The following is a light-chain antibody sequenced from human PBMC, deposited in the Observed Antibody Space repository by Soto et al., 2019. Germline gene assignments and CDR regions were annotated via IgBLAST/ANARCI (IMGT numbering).Light chain of an antibody. Sequence: EIVMTQSPATLSVSPGERATLSCRASQSVSSNLAWYQQKPGQAPRLLIYGASTMATGIPARFSGSGSGTKFTLPISSLQSEEFAVYYCQHYNNWPPCTFGQGTKLEIK. CDR3: QHYNNWPPCT. V-gene: IGKV3-15*01. CDR1: QSVSSN. J-gene: IGKJ1*01. CDR2: GAS.